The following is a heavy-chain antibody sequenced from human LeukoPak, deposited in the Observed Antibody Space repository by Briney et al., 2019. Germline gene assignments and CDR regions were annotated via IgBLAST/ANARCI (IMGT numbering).Heavy chain of an antibody. Sequence: PSETLSLTCAVYGGSFSGYYWSWIRQPPGKGLEWIGEINHSGSTNYNPSLKSRVTISVDTSKNQFSLKLSSVTAADTAVYYCARVFRPYFDYWGQGTLVTVSS. CDR2: INHSGST. CDR1: GGSFSGYY. V-gene: IGHV4-34*01. CDR3: ARVFRPYFDY. J-gene: IGHJ4*02.